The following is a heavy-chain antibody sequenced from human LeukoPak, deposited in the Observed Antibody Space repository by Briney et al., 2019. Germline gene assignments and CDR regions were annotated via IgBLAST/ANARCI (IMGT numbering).Heavy chain of an antibody. Sequence: GGSLRLSCAASGFTFSNYAMSWVRQAPGKGLEWVANIKQDGSEKYYVDSVKGRFTISRDNAKNSLYLQMNSLRAEDTAVYYCARRVAGSDAFDIWGQGTMVTVSS. CDR3: ARRVAGSDAFDI. D-gene: IGHD6-19*01. CDR2: IKQDGSEK. J-gene: IGHJ3*02. CDR1: GFTFSNYA. V-gene: IGHV3-7*01.